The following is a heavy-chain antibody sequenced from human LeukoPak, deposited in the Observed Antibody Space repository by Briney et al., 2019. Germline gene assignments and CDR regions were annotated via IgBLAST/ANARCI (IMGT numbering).Heavy chain of an antibody. D-gene: IGHD6-13*01. J-gene: IGHJ5*02. CDR1: GGSISSYY. CDR3: ARVLAGSWYEIDWFDP. Sequence: SETLSLTCTVSGGSISSYYWSWIRQPPGKGLEWIGYIYYSGSTNYNPSLKSRVTISVDTSKNQFSLKLSSVTAADTAVYYCARVLAGSWYEIDWFDPWGQGTLVTVSS. CDR2: IYYSGST. V-gene: IGHV4-59*01.